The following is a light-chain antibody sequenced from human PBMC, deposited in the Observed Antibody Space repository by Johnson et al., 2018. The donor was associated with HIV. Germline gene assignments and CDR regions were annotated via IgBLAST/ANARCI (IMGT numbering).Light chain of an antibody. Sequence: QSVLTQPPSVSAAPGQKVTISCSGSSSNIGNNYVSWYQQLPGTAPKLLIYDNNKRPSGIPDRFSGSKSGTSATLGITGLQTGDEADYYCGTWDSSLSALYVFVTGTKVTGL. CDR1: SSNIGNNY. CDR3: GTWDSSLSALYV. CDR2: DNN. J-gene: IGLJ1*01. V-gene: IGLV1-51*01.